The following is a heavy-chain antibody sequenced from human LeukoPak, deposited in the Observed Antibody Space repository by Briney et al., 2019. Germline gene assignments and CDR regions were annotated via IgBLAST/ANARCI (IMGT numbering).Heavy chain of an antibody. V-gene: IGHV3-73*01. Sequence: HPGGSLRLSCAASGFTFSGSAMHWVRQASGKGLEWVGRIRSKANNYATAYAASVKGRFTISRDDSKNTAYLQMNSLKTEDTAMYYCTKLEMAPRLGYWGQGTLVTVSS. CDR1: GFTFSGSA. J-gene: IGHJ4*02. D-gene: IGHD5-24*01. CDR2: IRSKANNYAT. CDR3: TKLEMAPRLGY.